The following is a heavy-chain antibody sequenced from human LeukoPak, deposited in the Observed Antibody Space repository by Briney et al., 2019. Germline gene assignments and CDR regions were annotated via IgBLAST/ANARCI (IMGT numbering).Heavy chain of an antibody. CDR2: IHPNSGKT. V-gene: IGHV1-8*01. CDR3: ARGHYGGNRYFDI. D-gene: IGHD4-23*01. CDR1: GYTFRSYE. Sequence: ASVKVSCKASGYTFRSYEINWVRQAPGQGLEWVGWIHPNSGKTGYAQKFQGRVTMTRDTSTETAFMELSSLKFDDTAIFYCARGHYGGNRYFDIWGQGTLVTVTS. J-gene: IGHJ4*02.